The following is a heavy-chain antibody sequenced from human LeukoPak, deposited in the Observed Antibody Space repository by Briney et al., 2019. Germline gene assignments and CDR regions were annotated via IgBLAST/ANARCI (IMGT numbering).Heavy chain of an antibody. D-gene: IGHD5-18*01. J-gene: IGHJ4*02. V-gene: IGHV3-48*03. CDR2: ISSSGSTI. Sequence: GGSLRLSCAASGFTFSSYEMNWVRQAPGKGLEWVSYISSSGSTIYYADSVKGRFTISRDNAKNSLYLQMNSLRPEDTAVYYCAKDQGYSYGYVSYWGQGTLVTVSS. CDR3: AKDQGYSYGYVSY. CDR1: GFTFSSYE.